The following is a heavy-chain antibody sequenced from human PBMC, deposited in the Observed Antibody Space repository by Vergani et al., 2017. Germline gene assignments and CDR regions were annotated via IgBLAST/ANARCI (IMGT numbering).Heavy chain of an antibody. V-gene: IGHV4-39*01. CDR2: MDYSGST. CDR3: ASKRGACRAAYCPSYDF. J-gene: IGHJ4*02. CDR1: GDSVISTDYH. Sequence: QVQLQESGPGLVKPSETLSLTCTVSGDSVISTDYHWGWIRQPPGKGLEWIGSMDYSGSTSYNPSLESRISISFATPKNQFSLRLTSVTAADTAVYYCASKRGACRAAYCPSYDFWGPGTLVGVSS. D-gene: IGHD2-15*01.